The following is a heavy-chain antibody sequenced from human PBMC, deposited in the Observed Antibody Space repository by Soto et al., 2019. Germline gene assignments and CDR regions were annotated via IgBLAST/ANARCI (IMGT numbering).Heavy chain of an antibody. D-gene: IGHD2-8*01. J-gene: IGHJ4*02. CDR3: ASGTNGAFFVY. V-gene: IGHV3-11*01. CDR2: ISSRSSTI. CDR1: GFTFSDY. Sequence: QVQLMESGGGLVKPGGSLRLSCAASGFTFSDYMSWIRQAPGKGLEWVSYISSRSSTIFYADSVKGRFTISRDNVKNSLYLQMNSLRAEDTAVYYCASGTNGAFFVYWGQGILVTVSS.